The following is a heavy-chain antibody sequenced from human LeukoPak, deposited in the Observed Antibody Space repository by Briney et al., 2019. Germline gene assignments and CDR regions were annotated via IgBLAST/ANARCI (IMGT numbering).Heavy chain of an antibody. CDR2: IKQDGSEK. CDR1: GFTISPYW. Sequence: GGSLRLSCAASGFTISPYWMSWVRQAPGKGLERVANIKQDGSEKYYVDSVKGRFAISRDNAKNSVYLQMNGLRAEDTAVYYCARENTAVPGGDCWGQGTLVTVSS. CDR3: ARENTAVPGGDC. D-gene: IGHD5-18*01. V-gene: IGHV3-7*01. J-gene: IGHJ4*02.